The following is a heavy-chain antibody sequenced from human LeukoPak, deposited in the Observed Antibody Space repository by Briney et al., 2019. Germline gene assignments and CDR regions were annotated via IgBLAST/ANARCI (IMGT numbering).Heavy chain of an antibody. V-gene: IGHV3-11*04. CDR2: ISSSGSTI. CDR3: ARCGRELRFLEWLLYSAFDI. Sequence: GGSLRLSCAASGFTFSDYYMSWIRQAPGKGLEWVSYISSSGSTIYYADSVKGRFTISRDNAKNSLYLQMNSLRAEDTAVYYCARCGRELRFLEWLLYSAFDIWGQGTMVTVSS. J-gene: IGHJ3*02. D-gene: IGHD3-3*01. CDR1: GFTFSDYY.